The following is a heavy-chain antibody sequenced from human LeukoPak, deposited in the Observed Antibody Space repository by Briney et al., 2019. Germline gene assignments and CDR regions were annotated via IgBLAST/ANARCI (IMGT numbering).Heavy chain of an antibody. V-gene: IGHV1-24*01. CDR2: FDPEDGET. CDR1: GYTLTELS. CDR3: ATYSSGLVSSPYGMDV. D-gene: IGHD6-19*01. Sequence: ASVKVSCKVSGYTLTELSVHWVRQAPGKGLEWMGGFDPEDGETIYAQKFQGRVTMTEDTSTDTAYMELSSLRSEDTAVYYCATYSSGLVSSPYGMDVWGQGTTVTVSS. J-gene: IGHJ6*02.